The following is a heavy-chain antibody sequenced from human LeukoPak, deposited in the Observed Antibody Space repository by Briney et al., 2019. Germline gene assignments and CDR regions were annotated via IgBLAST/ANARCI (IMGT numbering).Heavy chain of an antibody. Sequence: GGSLRLSCAASGFTFSSYAMTWVRQAPRKGLEWVSSISGTGGSTFYAYSVKGRFTISRDNSKNTLYLQMNSLRAEDTAIYYCAKEREAYCSGGSCYGSDKLFPADYWGQGTLVTVSS. V-gene: IGHV3-23*01. D-gene: IGHD2-15*01. J-gene: IGHJ4*02. CDR3: AKEREAYCSGGSCYGSDKLFPADY. CDR2: ISGTGGST. CDR1: GFTFSSYA.